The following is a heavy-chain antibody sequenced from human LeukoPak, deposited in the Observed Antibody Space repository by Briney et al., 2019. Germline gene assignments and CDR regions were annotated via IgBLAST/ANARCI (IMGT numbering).Heavy chain of an antibody. CDR3: ANEGMAPFFDQ. Sequence: GGSLRLSCAASGFTFSSYSMNWVRQAPGKGLEWVSYISSSSSTIYYADSVKGRFTISRDNSKNTLYLQMNSLRAEDTAVYYCANEGMAPFFDQWGQGTLVTVSS. CDR2: ISSSSSTI. D-gene: IGHD5-24*01. J-gene: IGHJ4*02. V-gene: IGHV3-48*01. CDR1: GFTFSSYS.